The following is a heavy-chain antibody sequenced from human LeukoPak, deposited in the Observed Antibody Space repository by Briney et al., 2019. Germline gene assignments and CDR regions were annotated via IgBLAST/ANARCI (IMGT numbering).Heavy chain of an antibody. CDR2: ISTSSSYI. CDR1: GLTFGGYA. V-gene: IGHV3-21*01. Sequence: PGGSRGLSCQASGLTFGGYAMNWVGQAQGKGLEWVSSISTSSSYIYYADSVKGRFTISRDDAKNSLYLQMNSLRAEDTAVYYCAGSDTIGYSPREWDYWYFDLWGRGTLVTVSS. D-gene: IGHD3-22*01. J-gene: IGHJ2*01. CDR3: AGSDTIGYSPREWDYWYFDL.